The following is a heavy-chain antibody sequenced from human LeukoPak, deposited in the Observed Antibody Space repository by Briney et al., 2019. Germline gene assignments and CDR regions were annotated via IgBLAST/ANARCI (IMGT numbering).Heavy chain of an antibody. D-gene: IGHD6-13*01. J-gene: IGHJ5*01. Sequence: ASVLDSCKASGYTFTGYYMHCVRQPPAQELEWMGWINPNSGGTNYARKFQGRVTMTRDTSISTAYMELSRLRSGDTAVYYCAREDSTSWYNWFDPWGQGTLVTVSS. V-gene: IGHV1-2*02. CDR2: INPNSGGT. CDR3: AREDSTSWYNWFDP. CDR1: GYTFTGYY.